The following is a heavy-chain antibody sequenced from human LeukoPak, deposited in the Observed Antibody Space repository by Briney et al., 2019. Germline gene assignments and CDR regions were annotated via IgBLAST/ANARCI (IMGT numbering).Heavy chain of an antibody. Sequence: SQTLSLTCAVSGGSISSGGYSWSWIRQPPGKGLEWIGYIYHSGSTYYNPSLKSRVTISVDRSKNQFTLKLSSVTAADTAVYYCAREYCSGGSCLFDYWGQGTLVTVPS. CDR2: IYHSGST. CDR1: GGSISSGGYS. CDR3: AREYCSGGSCLFDY. D-gene: IGHD2-15*01. J-gene: IGHJ4*02. V-gene: IGHV4-30-2*01.